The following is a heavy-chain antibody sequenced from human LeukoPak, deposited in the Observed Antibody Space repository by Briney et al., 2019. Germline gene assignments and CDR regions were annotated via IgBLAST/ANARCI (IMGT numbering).Heavy chain of an antibody. D-gene: IGHD2-2*01. J-gene: IGHJ5*02. CDR1: GYTFTGYY. Sequence: ASVKVSCKASGYTFTGYYMHWVRQAPGQGLEWMGWINPNSGGTNYAQKFQGRVTMTRDTSISTAYMELSRLRSDDTAVYYCASASPPIVVVPAAARGFDPWGQGTLVTVSS. CDR2: INPNSGGT. V-gene: IGHV1-2*02. CDR3: ASASPPIVVVPAAARGFDP.